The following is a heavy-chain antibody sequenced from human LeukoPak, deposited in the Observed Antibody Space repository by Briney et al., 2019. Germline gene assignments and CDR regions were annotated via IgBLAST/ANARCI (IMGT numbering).Heavy chain of an antibody. CDR2: ISSSSSTI. J-gene: IGHJ5*02. CDR1: GFTFSSYS. V-gene: IGHV3-48*01. CDR3: ARDSGCYLYNWFDP. D-gene: IGHD1-26*01. Sequence: GGSLRLSCAASGFTFSSYSMNWVRQAPGKGLEWVSYISSSSSTIYYADSVKGRSTISRDNAKNSLYLQMNSLRAEDTAVYYCARDSGCYLYNWFDPWGQGTLVTVSS.